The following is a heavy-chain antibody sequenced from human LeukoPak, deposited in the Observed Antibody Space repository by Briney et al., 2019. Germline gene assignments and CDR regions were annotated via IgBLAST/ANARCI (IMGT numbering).Heavy chain of an antibody. D-gene: IGHD4-11*01. Sequence: KSSETLSLTCTVSGGAISTYYWSWIRQPPGKGLEWIGFIYYTGSTNYNPSLKSRVTLSVDTSKNQFSLKVSSVTAADTAVYYCARVYSNYLPALDYWGQGTLVTVSS. CDR1: GGAISTYY. J-gene: IGHJ4*02. V-gene: IGHV4-59*08. CDR3: ARVYSNYLPALDY. CDR2: IYYTGST.